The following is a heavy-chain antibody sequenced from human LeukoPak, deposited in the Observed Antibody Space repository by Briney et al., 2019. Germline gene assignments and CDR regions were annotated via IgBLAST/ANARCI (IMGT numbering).Heavy chain of an antibody. J-gene: IGHJ6*03. D-gene: IGHD3-22*01. CDR3: ARSTSGYYTKHYYFYMDV. Sequence: PSETLSLTCSVPGSSISSYFWSWIRQPPGKGLEWIGNIYYSGTTNYNPSLKSRIAISLGTSKKQFSLRMRSVTAADTAVYYCARSTSGYYTKHYYFYMDVWGKGTTVTVSS. CDR1: GSSISSYF. CDR2: IYYSGTT. V-gene: IGHV4-59*01.